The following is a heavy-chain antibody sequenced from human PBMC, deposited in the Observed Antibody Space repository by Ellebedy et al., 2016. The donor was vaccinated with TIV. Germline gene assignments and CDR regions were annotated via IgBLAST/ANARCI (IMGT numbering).Heavy chain of an antibody. CDR2: TKNRANSYTI. CDR3: DRWDSGACRD. Sequence: PGGSLRLSCAASGFTLSDHYMDWVRLAPGKGLEWIGRTKNRANSYTIEYAASVKGKFTISRDDSKNSVYLQLNSLKTDDTALYYCDRWDSGACRDWGQGTLVTVSS. D-gene: IGHD2-8*02. CDR1: GFTLSDHY. J-gene: IGHJ4*02. V-gene: IGHV3-72*01.